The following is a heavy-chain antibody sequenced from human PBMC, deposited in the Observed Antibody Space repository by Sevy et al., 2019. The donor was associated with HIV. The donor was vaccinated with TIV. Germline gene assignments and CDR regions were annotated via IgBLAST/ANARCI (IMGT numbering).Heavy chain of an antibody. J-gene: IGHJ3*02. V-gene: IGHV1-18*01. CDR2: ISAYNGNT. D-gene: IGHD3-10*01. CDR1: GYTFTSYG. CDR3: ARVVSSMVRGVIRDAFDI. Sequence: ASVKVSCKASGYTFTSYGISWVRQAPGQGLEWMGWISAYNGNTNYAQKLQGRVTMTTDTSTSTAYMELRSLRSDDTAVYYCARVVSSMVRGVIRDAFDIWGQGTMVTVSS.